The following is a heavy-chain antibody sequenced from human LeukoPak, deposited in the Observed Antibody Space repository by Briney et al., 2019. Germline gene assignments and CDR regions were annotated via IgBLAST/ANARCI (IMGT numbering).Heavy chain of an antibody. CDR2: IYYSGST. J-gene: IGHJ4*02. Sequence: SETLSLTCTVSGGSISSYYWSWIRQPPGKGLEWIGYIYYSGSTNYNPSLKSRVTISVDTSKNQFSLKLSSVTATDTAAYYCARARDSSGWYPADYWGQGTLVTVSS. CDR3: ARARDSSGWYPADY. V-gene: IGHV4-59*01. D-gene: IGHD6-19*01. CDR1: GGSISSYY.